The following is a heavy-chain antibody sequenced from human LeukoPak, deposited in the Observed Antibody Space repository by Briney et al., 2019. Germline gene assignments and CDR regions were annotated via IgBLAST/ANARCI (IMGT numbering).Heavy chain of an antibody. V-gene: IGHV4-34*01. D-gene: IGHD4-17*01. J-gene: IGHJ4*02. CDR2: ITHHGGT. Sequence: SETLSLTCAVYGGSFSNYFLSRVRQPPGKGLEWIGEITHHGGTNYNPSLKSRVTISVDTSKNQFSLKLSSVAAADTAVYYCAPIFGDYSDFDSWGQGTLVTVSS. CDR1: GGSFSNYF. CDR3: APIFGDYSDFDS.